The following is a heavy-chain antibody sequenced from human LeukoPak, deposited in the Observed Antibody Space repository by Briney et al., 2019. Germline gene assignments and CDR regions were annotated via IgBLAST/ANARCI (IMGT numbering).Heavy chain of an antibody. V-gene: IGHV1-2*02. Sequence: ASVKVSCKASGYTFTGYYMHWVRQAPGQGLEWMGWIYANSGGTHYAPQFRGRVTMTRDTSISTAYMELSGLTSDDTAVYYCVRDKSGSWTYDYWGQGTLVTVSS. CDR2: IYANSGGT. CDR3: VRDKSGSWTYDY. D-gene: IGHD6-13*01. J-gene: IGHJ4*02. CDR1: GYTFTGYY.